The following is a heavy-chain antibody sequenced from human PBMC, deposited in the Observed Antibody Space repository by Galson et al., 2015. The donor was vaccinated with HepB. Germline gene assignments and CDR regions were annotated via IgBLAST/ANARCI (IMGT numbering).Heavy chain of an antibody. D-gene: IGHD1-1*01. CDR1: GFRFNTYG. J-gene: IGHJ2*01. Sequence: SLRLSCAASGFRFNTYGMHWVRQAPGKGLEWVAVIWHDGSNKYYPDSVKGRFTISKDNSKNTLYLQMNSLRADDTAIYYCARSGEGWYFDLWGRGTLVTVSS. CDR3: ARSGEGWYFDL. CDR2: IWHDGSNK. V-gene: IGHV3-33*01.